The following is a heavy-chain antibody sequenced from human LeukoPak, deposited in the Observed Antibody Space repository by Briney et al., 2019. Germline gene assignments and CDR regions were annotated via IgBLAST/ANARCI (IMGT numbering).Heavy chain of an antibody. D-gene: IGHD3-10*01. V-gene: IGHV4-39*07. Sequence: SETLSLTCTVSGDSISSSSYYWGWIRQPPGKGLEWIGSIYYSGSTYYNPSLKSRVTISVDTSKNQFSLKLSSVTAADTAVYYCASNAGSYYRGRDYWGQGTLVTVSS. CDR3: ASNAGSYYRGRDY. J-gene: IGHJ4*02. CDR1: GDSISSSSYY. CDR2: IYYSGST.